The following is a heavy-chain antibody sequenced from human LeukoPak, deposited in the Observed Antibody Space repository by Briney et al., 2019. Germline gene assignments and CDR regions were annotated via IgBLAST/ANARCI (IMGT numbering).Heavy chain of an antibody. J-gene: IGHJ4*02. V-gene: IGHV3-23*01. Sequence: PGGSLRLSCAASGFTFSSYGMTWVRQAPGKGLEWVSGISGSGGTTNYADSVKGRLTISRDNSKNKAYLQMNSLRAEDTAVYFCVKAQGSSNWDLDHWGQGTLVTVSS. CDR1: GFTFSSYG. CDR3: VKAQGSSNWDLDH. D-gene: IGHD6-13*01. CDR2: ISGSGGTT.